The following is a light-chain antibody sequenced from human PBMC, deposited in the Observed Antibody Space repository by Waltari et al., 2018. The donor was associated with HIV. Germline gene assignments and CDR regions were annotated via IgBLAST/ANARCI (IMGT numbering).Light chain of an antibody. J-gene: IGLJ2*01. Sequence: SSELTQDPAVSVALGQTVRITYQRDSLRSLYASRYQQKPGQAPVLVIYGKHTRPSGIPDRFSASSSGTTASLTISGAQAEEEADYYCNSRDTSGNHQVFGGGTTLTVL. V-gene: IGLV3-19*01. CDR3: NSRDTSGNHQV. CDR2: GKH. CDR1: SLRSLY.